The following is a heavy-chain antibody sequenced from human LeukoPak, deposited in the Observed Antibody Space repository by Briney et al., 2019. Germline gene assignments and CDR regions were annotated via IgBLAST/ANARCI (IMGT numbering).Heavy chain of an antibody. CDR1: GFTFSSYA. V-gene: IGHV3-48*04. CDR2: ISSSSSTI. Sequence: GGSLRLSCAASGFTFSSYAMSWVRQAPGKGLEWVSYISSSSSTIYYADSVKGRFTISRDNAKNSLYLQMNSLRAEDTAVYYCASLFRQQLVPYYFDYWGQGTLVTVSS. CDR3: ASLFRQQLVPYYFDY. J-gene: IGHJ4*02. D-gene: IGHD6-13*01.